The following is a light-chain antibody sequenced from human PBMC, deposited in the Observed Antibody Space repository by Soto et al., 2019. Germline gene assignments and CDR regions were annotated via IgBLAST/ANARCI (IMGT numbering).Light chain of an antibody. J-gene: IGKJ1*01. CDR3: QQYGSSGT. Sequence: EILLMQSPGTLSLSPGGRATLSCRSSQAFSTNYLAWYQQKPGQAPRLLIYGASNRATGIPDRFSGSGSGTDFTLTITRLEPEDFAVYYCQQYGSSGTFGQGTKVDIK. CDR2: GAS. V-gene: IGKV3-20*01. CDR1: QAFSTNY.